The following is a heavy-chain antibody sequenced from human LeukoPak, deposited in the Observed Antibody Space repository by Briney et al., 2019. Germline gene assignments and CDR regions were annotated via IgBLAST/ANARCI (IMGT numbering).Heavy chain of an antibody. CDR2: INPNSGGT. J-gene: IGHJ6*02. CDR1: GYTFTGYY. V-gene: IGHV1-2*02. Sequence: GASVKVSCKASGYTFTGYYMHWVRQAPGQGLEWMGWINPNSGGTNYAQKFQGRVTMTRDTSISTAYMELSRLRSDDTAVYYCAKDEYCSSASCVPFPPTKHYYYYYAMDVWGQGTTVTVSS. CDR3: AKDEYCSSASCVPFPPTKHYYYYYAMDV. D-gene: IGHD2-2*01.